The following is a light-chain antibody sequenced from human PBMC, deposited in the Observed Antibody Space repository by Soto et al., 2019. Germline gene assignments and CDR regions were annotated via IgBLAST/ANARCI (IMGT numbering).Light chain of an antibody. CDR1: SSDVGGYNY. J-gene: IGLJ2*01. CDR3: GSYTSREVQV. CDR2: DVS. Sequence: QSALTQPASVSGSPGQSITISCTGTSSDVGGYNYVSWYQQHPGKAPKLMIYDVSKRPSGVSNRFSGSKSGNTASLTISGLQAEDEADYYCGSYTSREVQVFGGGTKLTVL. V-gene: IGLV2-14*01.